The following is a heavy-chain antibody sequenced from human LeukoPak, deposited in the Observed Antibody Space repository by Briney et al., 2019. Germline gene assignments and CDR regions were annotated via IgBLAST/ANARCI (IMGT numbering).Heavy chain of an antibody. V-gene: IGHV1-69*05. CDR1: GGTFSSHA. CDR2: IIPIFGTA. CDR3: ARDSVRYCSSTSCFNWFDP. D-gene: IGHD2-2*01. Sequence: ASVKVSCKASGGTFSSHAISWVRQAPGQGLEWMGGIIPIFGTANYAQKFQGRVTITTDESTSTAYMELSSLRSEDTAVYYCARDSVRYCSSTSCFNWFDPWGQGTLVTVSS. J-gene: IGHJ5*02.